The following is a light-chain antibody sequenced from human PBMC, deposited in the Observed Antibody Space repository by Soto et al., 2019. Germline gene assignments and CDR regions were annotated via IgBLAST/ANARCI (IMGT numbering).Light chain of an antibody. CDR1: LSDAGVYEY. Sequence: QSVLIQPRSVSASLGQSVTISCTGSLSDAGVYEYVSWYQQQPDKAPKLMIYDVNRRASGVPDRFSGSKSGNAASLTISGLQVADEADYYCCIYATKYIFGTGTKVTVL. J-gene: IGLJ1*01. CDR3: CIYATKYI. CDR2: DVN. V-gene: IGLV2-11*01.